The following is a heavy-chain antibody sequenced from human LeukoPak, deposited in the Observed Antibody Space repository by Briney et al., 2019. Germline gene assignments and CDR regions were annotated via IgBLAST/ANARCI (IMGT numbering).Heavy chain of an antibody. Sequence: GASVKVSCKASGGTFSSYAISWVRQAPGQGLEWMGGIIPIFGTANYAQKFQGRVTITADESTSTAYMELSSLRSEDTAVYYCAESITIFGVVIDSWFDPWGQGTLVTVSS. J-gene: IGHJ5*02. V-gene: IGHV1-69*13. D-gene: IGHD3-3*01. CDR1: GGTFSSYA. CDR2: IIPIFGTA. CDR3: AESITIFGVVIDSWFDP.